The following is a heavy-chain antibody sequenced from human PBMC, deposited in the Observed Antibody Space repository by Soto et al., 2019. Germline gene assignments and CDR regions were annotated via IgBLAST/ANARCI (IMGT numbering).Heavy chain of an antibody. D-gene: IGHD6-19*01. J-gene: IGHJ4*02. V-gene: IGHV4-4*02. CDR3: ASRDTVAGTKGYFDY. CDR2: IYHIGST. CDR1: GGSISSSNW. Sequence: SETLSLTCAVSGGSISSSNWLSWFRQRPVNGLDLIGEIYHIGSTKYNTSLKSRVTISLYNSKNHFSLKLSSLTAAYTAVYYCASRDTVAGTKGYFDYWGQGTLVTVS.